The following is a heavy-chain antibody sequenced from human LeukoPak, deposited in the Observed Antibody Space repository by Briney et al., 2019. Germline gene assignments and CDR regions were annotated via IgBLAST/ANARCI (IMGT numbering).Heavy chain of an antibody. CDR2: IRSKAYGGTT. CDR3: TRGPISGLLWD. V-gene: IGHV3-49*04. J-gene: IGHJ4*02. D-gene: IGHD6-19*01. CDR1: GFTFSTFW. Sequence: GGSLRLSCATSGFTFSTFWMHWVRQAPGKGLEWVGFIRSKAYGGTTEYAASVKGRFTISRDDSKSIAYLQMNSLKTEDTAVYYCTRGPISGLLWDWGQGTLVTVSS.